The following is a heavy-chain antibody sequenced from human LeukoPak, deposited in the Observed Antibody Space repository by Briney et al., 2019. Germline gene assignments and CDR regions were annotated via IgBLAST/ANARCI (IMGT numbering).Heavy chain of an antibody. D-gene: IGHD3-10*01. J-gene: IGHJ4*02. Sequence: SETLSLTCTVSGASISSNNYYWGWVRQPPGKGLEWIGNIYSSGNTYYNPSLKSRVTISVDTSKNQFSLKLSSVTAADTAVYYCARVVKGAKDYWGQGTLVTVSS. CDR1: GASISSNNYY. CDR3: ARVVKGAKDY. V-gene: IGHV4-39*07. CDR2: IYSSGNT.